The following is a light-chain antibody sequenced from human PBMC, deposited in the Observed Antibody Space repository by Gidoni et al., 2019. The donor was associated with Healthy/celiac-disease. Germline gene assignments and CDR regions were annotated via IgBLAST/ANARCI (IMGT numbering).Light chain of an antibody. J-gene: IGKJ1*01. CDR3: QQYDNLPSWT. V-gene: IGKV1-33*01. CDR1: QDISNY. CDR2: DAS. Sequence: DIKMTQSLSSLSASVGDRVTITCQASQDISNYLNWYQQKPGKAPKLLIYDASNLETGVPSRFSGSGSGTDFTFTISSLQPEDIATYYCQQYDNLPSWTFGQGTKVEIK.